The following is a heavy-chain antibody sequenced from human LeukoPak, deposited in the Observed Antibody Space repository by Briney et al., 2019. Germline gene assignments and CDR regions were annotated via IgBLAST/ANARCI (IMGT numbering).Heavy chain of an antibody. D-gene: IGHD6-6*01. V-gene: IGHV3-7*02. CDR2: IKSDGSEK. CDR3: AKLSEYYFDS. CDR1: GFTFAGYW. J-gene: IGHJ4*02. Sequence: QPGGSLRLSCTASGFTFAGYWMTWVRHPPGKGLEWVANIKSDGSEKYYVDSVKGRFTVSRDNTKNSLSLQLNSLRAEDTAVYYCAKLSEYYFDSRGQGTQVTVSS.